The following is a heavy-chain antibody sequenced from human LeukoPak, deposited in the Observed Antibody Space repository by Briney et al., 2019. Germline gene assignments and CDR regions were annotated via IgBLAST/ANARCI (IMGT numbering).Heavy chain of an antibody. CDR2: INPSGGST. V-gene: IGHV1-46*01. CDR1: GYTFTSYY. Sequence: ASVKVSCKASGYTFTSYYTHWVRQAPGQGLEWMGIINPSGGSTSYAQKFQGRVTMTRDTSTSTVYMELSSLRSEDAAVYYCARVVYYGGAFDIWGQGTMVTVSS. CDR3: ARVVYYGGAFDI. J-gene: IGHJ3*02. D-gene: IGHD4-23*01.